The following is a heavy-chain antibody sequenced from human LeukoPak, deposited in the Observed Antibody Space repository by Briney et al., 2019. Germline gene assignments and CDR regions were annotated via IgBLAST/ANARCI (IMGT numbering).Heavy chain of an antibody. CDR3: ARDSPDVDIVATTPPFDY. V-gene: IGHV3-48*01. CDR1: GFTFGDHI. CDR2: VSGSGSTI. D-gene: IGHD5-12*01. J-gene: IGHJ4*02. Sequence: PGGSLRLSCAASGFTFGDHIMNWVRQLPGKRLEWVAYVSGSGSTIYYADSVKGRFTISRDNAKNSLYLQMNSLRAEDTAVYYCARDSPDVDIVATTPPFDYWGQGTLVTVSS.